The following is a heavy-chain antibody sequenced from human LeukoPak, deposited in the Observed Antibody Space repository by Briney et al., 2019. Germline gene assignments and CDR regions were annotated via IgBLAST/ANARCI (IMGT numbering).Heavy chain of an antibody. Sequence: ASVKVSCKASGYTFTSYYMHWVRQAPGQGLEWMGIINPSGGNTGYAQKFQGRVTITRNTSISTAYMELSSLRSEDTAVYYCARGPSYYDFWSGYYSVYYYYYMDVWGKGTTVTVSS. CDR3: ARGPSYYDFWSGYYSVYYYYYMDV. CDR1: GYTFTSYY. J-gene: IGHJ6*03. D-gene: IGHD3-3*01. V-gene: IGHV1-46*01. CDR2: INPSGGNT.